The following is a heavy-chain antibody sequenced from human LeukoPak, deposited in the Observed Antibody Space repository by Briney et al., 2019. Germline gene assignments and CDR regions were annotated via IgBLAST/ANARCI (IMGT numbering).Heavy chain of an antibody. V-gene: IGHV3-48*03. CDR3: AKDDCSSTSCWSVWSAFDV. D-gene: IGHD2-2*01. J-gene: IGHJ3*01. CDR1: GFTFSSYE. Sequence: PGGSLRLSCAASGFTFSSYEMDWVRQAPGKGLEWVSYISSSGSTIYYADSVKGRFTISRDNAKNSLYLQMNSLRAEDTALYYCAKDDCSSTSCWSVWSAFDVWGQGTMVTVSS. CDR2: ISSSGSTI.